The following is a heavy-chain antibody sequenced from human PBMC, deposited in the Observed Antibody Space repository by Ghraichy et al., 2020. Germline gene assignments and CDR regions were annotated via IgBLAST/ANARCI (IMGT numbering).Heavy chain of an antibody. D-gene: IGHD2-2*01. CDR3: ARAEGLVEYQLLFPPDGYYYGMDV. CDR2: IIPIFGTA. CDR1: GGTFSSYA. V-gene: IGHV1-69*13. J-gene: IGHJ6*02. Sequence: SVKVSCKASGGTFSSYAISWVRQAPGQGLEWMGGIIPIFGTANYAQKFQGRVTITADESTSTAYMELSSLRSEDTAVYYCARAEGLVEYQLLFPPDGYYYGMDVWGQGTTVTVSS.